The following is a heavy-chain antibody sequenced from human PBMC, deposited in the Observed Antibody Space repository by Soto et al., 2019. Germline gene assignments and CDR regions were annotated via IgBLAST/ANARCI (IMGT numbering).Heavy chain of an antibody. CDR3: ARDGGIALTTFDY. D-gene: IGHD4-17*01. CDR1: GDSVSDNTAA. Sequence: QVQLQQSGPGLVKPSQTLSLTCAISGDSVSDNTAAWNWIRQSPSRGLEWLGRTYYRSRWYNDYAVSVRSRXSXXXDXXKNQFSLQLNSVTPEDTAVYYCARDGGIALTTFDYWGQGSLVTVSS. J-gene: IGHJ4*02. CDR2: TYYRSRWYN. V-gene: IGHV6-1*01.